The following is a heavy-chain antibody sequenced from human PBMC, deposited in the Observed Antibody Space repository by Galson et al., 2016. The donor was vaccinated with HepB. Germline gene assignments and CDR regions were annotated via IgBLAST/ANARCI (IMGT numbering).Heavy chain of an antibody. J-gene: IGHJ5*02. D-gene: IGHD2-2*01. CDR3: ARDPAPADPRNWFDP. V-gene: IGHV1-18*01. Sequence: SVKVSCKASGYTFTSYGINWVRQAPGQGLEWMGWISASHGNTNYAQNFKGRGTMTTDTSTFTAYMELSSLRSDDTAVYYCARDPAPADPRNWFDPWGQGTLVTVSS. CDR1: GYTFTSYG. CDR2: ISASHGNT.